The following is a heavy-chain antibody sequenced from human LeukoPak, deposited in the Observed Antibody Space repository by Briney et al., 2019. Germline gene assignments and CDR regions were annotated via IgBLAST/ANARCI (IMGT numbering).Heavy chain of an antibody. J-gene: IGHJ3*02. CDR1: GYTFTSYG. CDR2: ISAYNGNT. Sequence: GASVKVSCKASGYTFTSYGISWVRQAPGQGLEWMGWISAYNGNTNYAQKFQGRVTMTTDTSTSTAYMELRSLRSDDTAVYYCARNRWEPYHNDAFDIWGHGTMVTVSS. D-gene: IGHD1-26*01. V-gene: IGHV1-18*01. CDR3: ARNRWEPYHNDAFDI.